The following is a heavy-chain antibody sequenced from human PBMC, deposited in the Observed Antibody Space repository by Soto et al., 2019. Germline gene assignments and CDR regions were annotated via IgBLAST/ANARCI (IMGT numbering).Heavy chain of an antibody. Sequence: GGSLRLSCAASGFTFSDHYMDWVRQAPGKGLEWVGRTRNKANSYTTEYAASVKGRFTISRDDSKNSLYLQMNSLKTEDTAVYYCASTPIAAAPQDMYYFDYWGQGTLVTVSS. V-gene: IGHV3-72*01. CDR1: GFTFSDHY. D-gene: IGHD6-13*01. CDR3: ASTPIAAAPQDMYYFDY. CDR2: TRNKANSYTT. J-gene: IGHJ4*02.